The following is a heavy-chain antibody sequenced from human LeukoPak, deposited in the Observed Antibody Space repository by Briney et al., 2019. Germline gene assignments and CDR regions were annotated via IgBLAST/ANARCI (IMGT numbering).Heavy chain of an antibody. Sequence: GGSLRLSCVASGFTFSSYDMSWVRQAPGKGLEWVSVISGSGGITYYADSVKGRFTISRDNSKNTLYLQMNSLRAEDTAVYYCAKWGCSGGSCYPFDYWGQGTLVTVSS. J-gene: IGHJ4*02. CDR1: GFTFSSYD. V-gene: IGHV3-23*01. D-gene: IGHD2-15*01. CDR3: AKWGCSGGSCYPFDY. CDR2: ISGSGGIT.